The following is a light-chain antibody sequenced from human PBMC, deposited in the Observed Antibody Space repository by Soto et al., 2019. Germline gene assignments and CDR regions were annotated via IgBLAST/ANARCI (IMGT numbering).Light chain of an antibody. CDR2: DVS. CDR1: SSDVGGYNY. J-gene: IGLJ1*01. Sequence: QSVLTQPASVSGSPGQSITISCTGTSSDVGGYNYVSWYQQHPGKAPKLMIYDVSNRPSGVSNRFSGSKSSNTASLTISGLQAEDEADYYCSSYTSSSTYVFGPGTKVTV. V-gene: IGLV2-14*01. CDR3: SSYTSSSTYV.